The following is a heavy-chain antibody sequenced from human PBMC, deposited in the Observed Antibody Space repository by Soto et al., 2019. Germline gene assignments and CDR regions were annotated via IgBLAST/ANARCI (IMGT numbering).Heavy chain of an antibody. CDR3: ARSQRGRTAFTFDY. D-gene: IGHD3-16*01. V-gene: IGHV4-61*01. J-gene: IGHJ4*02. Sequence: LSLTCAVSGDSVINDNYYWSWIRQPPGKGLEWIGYIYYSGTTNYNSYLKSRLSLSVDMSKNQFSLKLASVTAADTAVYFCARSQRGRTAFTFDYWGQGALVTVSS. CDR2: IYYSGTT. CDR1: GDSVINDNYY.